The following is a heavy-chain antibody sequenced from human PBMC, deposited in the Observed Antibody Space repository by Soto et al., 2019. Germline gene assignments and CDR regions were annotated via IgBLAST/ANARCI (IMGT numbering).Heavy chain of an antibody. Sequence: SGPTLVNPTQTLTLTCSFSGFSLTTGVGVGWIRQPPGKALEWLAIIYWDDEKLYNPSLKTRLTITKDTSKNQVVLTVTDMDPVDTATYYCAHRVNMARGPYNYFGPWGQGTLVTVSS. D-gene: IGHD3-10*01. V-gene: IGHV2-5*02. J-gene: IGHJ5*02. CDR3: AHRVNMARGPYNYFGP. CDR1: GFSLTTGVG. CDR2: IYWDDEK.